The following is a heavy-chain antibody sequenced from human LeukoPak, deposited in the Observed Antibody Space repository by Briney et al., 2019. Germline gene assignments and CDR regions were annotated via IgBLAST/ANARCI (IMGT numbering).Heavy chain of an antibody. CDR1: GFTVSSNY. CDR3: ARGAVAGHDAFDI. Sequence: GGSLRLSCAASGFTVSSNYMSWVRQAPGKGLEWVSVIYSGGSTYYADTVKGRFTISRDNSKNTLYLQMNSLRAEDTAVYYCARGAVAGHDAFDIWGQGTMVTVSS. D-gene: IGHD6-19*01. J-gene: IGHJ3*02. V-gene: IGHV3-53*01. CDR2: IYSGGST.